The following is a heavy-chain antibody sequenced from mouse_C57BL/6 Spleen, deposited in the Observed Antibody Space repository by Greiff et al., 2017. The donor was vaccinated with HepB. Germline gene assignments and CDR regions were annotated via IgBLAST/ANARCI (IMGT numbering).Heavy chain of an antibody. Sequence: QVQLQQSGPELVKPGASVKISCKASGYTFTDYYINWVKQRPGQGLEWIGWIFPGSGSTYYNEKFKGKATLTVDKSSSTAYMLLSSLTSEDSAVYFCARWGDYGSSYDYFDYWGQGTTLTVSS. CDR3: ARWGDYGSSYDYFDY. J-gene: IGHJ2*01. CDR2: IFPGSGST. D-gene: IGHD1-1*01. CDR1: GYTFTDYY. V-gene: IGHV1-75*01.